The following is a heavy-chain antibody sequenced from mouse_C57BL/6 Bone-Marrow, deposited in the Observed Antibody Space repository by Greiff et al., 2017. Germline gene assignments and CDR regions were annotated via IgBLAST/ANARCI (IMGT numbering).Heavy chain of an antibody. CDR1: GYTFTSSW. V-gene: IGHV1-69*01. D-gene: IGHD1-1*01. CDR3: ALPYFDY. CDR2: IDPSDSYT. Sequence: QVQLQQSGAELVMPGASVKLSCKASGYTFTSSWLHLVKQRPGPGLEWIGEIDPSDSYTNYNQKFKGKSTLTVATSSSTAYMQLSSLTSEDSAVYYCALPYFDYWGQGTTLTVSS. J-gene: IGHJ2*01.